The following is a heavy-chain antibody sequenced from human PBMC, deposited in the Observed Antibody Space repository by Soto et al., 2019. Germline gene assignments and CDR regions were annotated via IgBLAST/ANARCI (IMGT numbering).Heavy chain of an antibody. CDR2: ISYSGST. CDR1: GGSISSGDYY. V-gene: IGHV4-30-4*01. Sequence: SETLSLTCTVSGGSISSGDYYWSWIRQPPGKGLEWIAFISYSGSTYYNPSLQSRVAMSVDTSRNQFSLRLSSVTAADTAVYYCARGPGGSADYWGQGTLVTVSS. D-gene: IGHD2-15*01. CDR3: ARGPGGSADY. J-gene: IGHJ4*02.